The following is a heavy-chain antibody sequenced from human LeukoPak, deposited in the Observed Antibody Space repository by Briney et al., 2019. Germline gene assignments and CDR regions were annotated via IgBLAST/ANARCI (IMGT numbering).Heavy chain of an antibody. CDR2: INWNGGST. Sequence: GGSLRLSCAASGFTFDDYGMSWVRQAPGKGLEWVSNINWNGGSTGYADSVRGRFTISRDNAKNSLYLQMNSLRAEDTALYYCARVSDISVAAYFDYWGQGTRVTVSS. CDR3: ARVSDISVAAYFDY. V-gene: IGHV3-20*04. J-gene: IGHJ4*02. D-gene: IGHD6-19*01. CDR1: GFTFDDYG.